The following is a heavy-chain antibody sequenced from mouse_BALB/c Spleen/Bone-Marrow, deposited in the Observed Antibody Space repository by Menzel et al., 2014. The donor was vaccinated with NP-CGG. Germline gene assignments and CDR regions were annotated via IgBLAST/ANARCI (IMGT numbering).Heavy chain of an antibody. Sequence: VNVVESGAELMKPGASVKISCKSSGYTFSSYWIEWVKQRPGHGLEWIGEILPESGSTNYNEKFRGKATFTADTSSNTAYMQLSSLTSEDSAVYYCARTPGVLYFFDYWGQGTTLTVSS. CDR2: ILPESGST. V-gene: IGHV1-9*01. CDR3: ARTPGVLYFFDY. J-gene: IGHJ2*01. CDR1: GYTFSSYW.